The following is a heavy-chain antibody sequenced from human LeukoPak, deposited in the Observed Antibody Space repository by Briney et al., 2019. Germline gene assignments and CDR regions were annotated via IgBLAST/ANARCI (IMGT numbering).Heavy chain of an antibody. CDR2: INPSGGST. CDR3: ARVRDGYNLDY. J-gene: IGHJ4*02. Sequence: ASVTVSRTASGYTFTSYYMHWVRQAPGQGLEWMGIINPSGGSTSYAQKFQGRVTMTRDTSTSTVYMELSSLRSEDTAVYYCARVRDGYNLDYWGQGTLVTVSS. V-gene: IGHV1-46*01. CDR1: GYTFTSYY. D-gene: IGHD5-24*01.